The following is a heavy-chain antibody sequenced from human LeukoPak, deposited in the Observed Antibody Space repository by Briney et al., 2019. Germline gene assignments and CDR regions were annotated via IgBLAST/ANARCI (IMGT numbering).Heavy chain of an antibody. V-gene: IGHV3-43*02. D-gene: IGHD6-13*01. Sequence: GGSLRLACAASAFTFDDYAMHWVRQAPGKGLEWVSLISGDGGSTYYADSVKGRFTISRDNSKNSLYLQMNSLRTEDTALYYCAKEGIAAAVHYYYYMDVWGKGTTVTVSS. J-gene: IGHJ6*03. CDR1: AFTFDDYA. CDR3: AKEGIAAAVHYYYYMDV. CDR2: ISGDGGST.